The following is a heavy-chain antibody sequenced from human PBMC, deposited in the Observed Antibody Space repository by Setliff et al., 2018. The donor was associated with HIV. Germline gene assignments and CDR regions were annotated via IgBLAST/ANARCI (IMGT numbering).Heavy chain of an antibody. CDR2: IDTNTGNP. CDR3: ATLFIGYPDS. CDR1: GYTFTNYA. J-gene: IGHJ5*02. V-gene: IGHV7-4-1*02. Sequence: ASVMVSCKASGYTFTNYAMNWLRQAPGQGLEWMGWIDTNTGNPTYAQGFTGRFVFSLDTSVSTAFLQISTLKAEDTAVYYCATLFIGYPDSWGQGTLVTVSS. D-gene: IGHD3-9*01.